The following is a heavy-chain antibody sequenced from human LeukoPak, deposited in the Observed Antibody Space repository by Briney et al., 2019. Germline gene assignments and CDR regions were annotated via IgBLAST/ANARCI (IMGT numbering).Heavy chain of an antibody. CDR1: GFTVSSNY. Sequence: GGSLRLSCAASGFTVSSNYMSWVRQAPGKGLEWVSVIYSAGSTYYAGSVKGRFSISRDNSKNTLYLQMNSLRAEDTALYYCAKKVVVGATSPYSDFQDWGQGTLVTVSS. D-gene: IGHD1-26*01. CDR3: AKKVVVGATSPYSDFQD. CDR2: IYSAGST. J-gene: IGHJ1*01. V-gene: IGHV3-53*01.